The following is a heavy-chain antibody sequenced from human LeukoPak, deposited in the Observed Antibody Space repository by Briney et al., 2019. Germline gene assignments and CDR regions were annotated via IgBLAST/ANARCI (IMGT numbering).Heavy chain of an antibody. J-gene: IGHJ4*02. CDR1: GFTFSSYA. V-gene: IGHV3-23*01. CDR3: ALNYYDSSGVDY. Sequence: GGSLRLSCAASGFTFSSYAMSWVRQAPVKGLEWVSAISGSGGSTYYADSVKGRFTISRDNSKNTLYLQMNSLRAEDTAVYYCALNYYDSSGVDYWGQGTLVTVSS. CDR2: ISGSGGST. D-gene: IGHD3-22*01.